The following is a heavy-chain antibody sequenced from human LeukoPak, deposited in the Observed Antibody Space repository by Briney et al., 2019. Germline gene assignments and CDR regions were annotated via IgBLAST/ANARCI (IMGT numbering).Heavy chain of an antibody. D-gene: IGHD3-22*01. Sequence: PSETLSLTCAVYGGSFSGYYWTWIRQTPEKWLDWMGEMNPSGSTNYNPSLKSRVTISVDTSKNQFSLELSSVTAADTAVYYCARGRQDVTMIVVVMTAVSYYLDVWGKGTTVTVS. V-gene: IGHV4-34*01. CDR3: ARGRQDVTMIVVVMTAVSYYLDV. CDR2: MNPSGST. J-gene: IGHJ6*03. CDR1: GGSFSGYY.